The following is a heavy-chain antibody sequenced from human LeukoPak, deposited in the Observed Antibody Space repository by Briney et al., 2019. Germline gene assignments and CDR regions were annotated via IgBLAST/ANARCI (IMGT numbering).Heavy chain of an antibody. CDR1: WFTFYNNT. Sequence: GGALRLSWAASWFTFYNNTVSLGRQAAGKGLGVDSIISSGGSTSYEDSVKGGFTISRDNSKPTLYLQMNSLSTEDTAVYYCARGGSYFDISGYSFYWGQGTLVTVSS. V-gene: IGHV3-53*01. CDR2: ISSGGST. D-gene: IGHD3-22*01. J-gene: IGHJ4*02. CDR3: ARGGSYFDISGYSFY.